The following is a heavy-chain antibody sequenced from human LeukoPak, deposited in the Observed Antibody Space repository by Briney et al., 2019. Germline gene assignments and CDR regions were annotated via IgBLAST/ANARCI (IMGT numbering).Heavy chain of an antibody. V-gene: IGHV3-13*01. CDR2: IGTAGDT. Sequence: PGRSLRLSCAASGFTFSSYDIHSVRQATGKCLEWVSAIGTAGDTYYPGSVKGRFTISRENAKNSLYLQMNSLRAGDTAVYYCARVRRGYYYYGMDVWGQGTTVTVSS. J-gene: IGHJ6*02. CDR3: ARVRRGYYYYGMDV. CDR1: GFTFSSYD.